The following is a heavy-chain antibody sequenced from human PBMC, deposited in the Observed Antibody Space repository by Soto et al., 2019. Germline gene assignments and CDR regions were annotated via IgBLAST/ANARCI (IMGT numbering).Heavy chain of an antibody. CDR2: VDPEDGET. Sequence: EVQLVQSGAEVKKPGATVKISCKVSGYTFTDYYMHWVQQAPGKGLEWMGLVDPEDGETIYAEQFQGRVTITADTSADTAYMELSSLRSEDTAVYYCAKLGHSSSWYHFDYWGEGTLVTVSS. J-gene: IGHJ4*02. D-gene: IGHD6-13*01. CDR1: GYTFTDYY. V-gene: IGHV1-69-2*01. CDR3: AKLGHSSSWYHFDY.